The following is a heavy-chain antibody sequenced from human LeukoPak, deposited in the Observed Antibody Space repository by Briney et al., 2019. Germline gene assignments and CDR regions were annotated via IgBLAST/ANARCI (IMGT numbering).Heavy chain of an antibody. CDR3: ARGMAAAGIGAFDI. Sequence: SETLSLTCTVSGGSISSYYWSWIRQPPGKGLEWIGSIYYSGSTYYNPSLKSRVTISVDTSKNQFSLKLSSVTAADTAVYYCARGMAAAGIGAFDIWGQGTMVTVSS. CDR1: GGSISSYY. V-gene: IGHV4-59*05. J-gene: IGHJ3*02. CDR2: IYYSGST. D-gene: IGHD6-13*01.